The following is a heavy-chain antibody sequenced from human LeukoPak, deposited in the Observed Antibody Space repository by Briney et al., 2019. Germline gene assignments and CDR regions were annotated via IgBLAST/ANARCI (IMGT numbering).Heavy chain of an antibody. V-gene: IGHV1-24*01. CDR2: FDPEDGET. CDR1: GYTLTELS. CDR3: ATESPIVVVPLGRGEYFQH. D-gene: IGHD3-22*01. Sequence: ASVKVSCKVSGYTLTELSMHWVRQAPGKGLEWMGGFDPEDGETIYAQKFQGRVTMTEDTSTDTAYMELSSLRSEDTAVYYCATESPIVVVPLGRGEYFQHWGQGTLVTVSS. J-gene: IGHJ1*01.